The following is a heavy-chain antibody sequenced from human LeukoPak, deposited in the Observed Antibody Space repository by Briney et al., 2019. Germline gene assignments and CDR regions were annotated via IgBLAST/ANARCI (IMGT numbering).Heavy chain of an antibody. CDR2: VWSDGNNK. CDR1: GFTFSSDG. J-gene: IGHJ4*02. V-gene: IGHV3-33*01. CDR3: AREFSSGYQDY. Sequence: PGRSLRLSCAASGFTFSSDGMHWVRQAPGKGLEWVAVVWSDGNNKFYGDAVKGRFTISRDNSKSTLCLQMNSLRAEDTAVYYCAREFSSGYQDYWGQGTLVTVSS. D-gene: IGHD5-12*01.